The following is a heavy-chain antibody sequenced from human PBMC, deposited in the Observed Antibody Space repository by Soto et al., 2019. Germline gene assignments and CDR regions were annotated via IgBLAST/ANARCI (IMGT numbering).Heavy chain of an antibody. CDR3: ARHTVWSYYYYGMDV. CDR2: IDPSDSYT. D-gene: IGHD3-3*01. CDR1: GYSFTSYW. J-gene: IGHJ6*02. Sequence: GESLKISCKGSGYSFTSYWISWVRQMPGKGLEWMGRIDPSDSYTNYSPSFQGHVTISADKSISTAYLQWSSLKASDTAMYYCARHTVWSYYYYGMDVWGQGNTVTVS. V-gene: IGHV5-10-1*01.